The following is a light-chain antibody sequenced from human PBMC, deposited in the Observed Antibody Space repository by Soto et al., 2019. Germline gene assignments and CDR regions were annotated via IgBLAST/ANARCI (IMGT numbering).Light chain of an antibody. CDR2: EVS. Sequence: QSALTQPASVSGSPGQSITISCTGTSSDVGSYNLVSWYQQHPGKAPKLMIYEVSKRPSGVSNRFSGSKSGNMASLTISGLQAEDEADYYCCSYAGSSTPNWVFGGGTKLTVL. J-gene: IGLJ3*02. CDR1: SSDVGSYNL. CDR3: CSYAGSSTPNWV. V-gene: IGLV2-23*02.